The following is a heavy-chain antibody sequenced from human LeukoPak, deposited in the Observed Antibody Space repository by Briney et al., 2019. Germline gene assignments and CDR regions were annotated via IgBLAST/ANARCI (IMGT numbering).Heavy chain of an antibody. D-gene: IGHD6-19*01. CDR2: IYYSGST. CDR1: GGSINSYY. V-gene: IGHV4-59*01. CDR3: ARAKGIAVAGRSGSAFDI. J-gene: IGHJ3*02. Sequence: SETLSLTCTVSGGSINSYYWSWIRQPPGKGLEWIGYIYYSGSTSYNPSLKSRVTISVDTSKNQFSLKLSSVTAADTAVYYCARAKGIAVAGRSGSAFDIWGQGTMVTVSS.